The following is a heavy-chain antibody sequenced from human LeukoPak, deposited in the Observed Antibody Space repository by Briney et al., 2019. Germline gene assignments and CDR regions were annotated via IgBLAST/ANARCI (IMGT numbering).Heavy chain of an antibody. V-gene: IGHV3-21*01. D-gene: IGHD3-16*01. CDR2: ISSSSSYI. Sequence: PGGSLRLSCAASGFTFSSYTINWVRQAPGKGLEWVSSISSSSSYIYYADSVKGRFTISRDNAKNSLYLQMNSLRAEDTAVYYCARDLRGISDAFDIWGQGTMVTVSS. J-gene: IGHJ3*02. CDR1: GFTFSSYT. CDR3: ARDLRGISDAFDI.